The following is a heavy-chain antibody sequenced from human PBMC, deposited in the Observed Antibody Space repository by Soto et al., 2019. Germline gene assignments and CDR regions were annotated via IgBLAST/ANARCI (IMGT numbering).Heavy chain of an antibody. D-gene: IGHD3-22*01. CDR1: GFTFLNSS. CDR2: IVVGSGHI. Sequence: SVKLSCKASGFTFLNSSIQWVRQARGQRLEWMGWIVVGSGHINYAQKFQERLRITRDVSTSTAYMELSSLTSEDTAVYYCARDLEDDSSGCNAFAIWGQGTMVTVSS. CDR3: ARDLEDDSSGCNAFAI. V-gene: IGHV1-58*02. J-gene: IGHJ3*02.